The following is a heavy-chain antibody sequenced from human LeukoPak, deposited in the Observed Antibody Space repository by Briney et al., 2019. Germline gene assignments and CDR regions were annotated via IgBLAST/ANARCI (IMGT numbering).Heavy chain of an antibody. J-gene: IGHJ4*02. CDR2: ISGSGGST. V-gene: IGHV3-23*01. D-gene: IGHD3-16*02. Sequence: GGSLRLSCAASGFTFSSYAMSWVRQAPGKGLEWVSAISGSGGSTYYANSVKGRFTISRDNSKNTLYLQMNSLRAEDTAVYYCAKDLRSMITFGGVIPRWGQGTLVTVSS. CDR1: GFTFSSYA. CDR3: AKDLRSMITFGGVIPR.